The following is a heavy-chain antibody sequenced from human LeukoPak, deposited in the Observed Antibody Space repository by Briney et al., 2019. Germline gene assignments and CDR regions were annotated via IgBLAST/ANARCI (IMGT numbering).Heavy chain of an antibody. CDR3: ARDSRDTAMVGPDY. Sequence: GGSLRLSCAASGFTFSSYGMHWVRQAPGKGLEWVAVIWYDGSNKYYADSVKGRFTISRDNSKNTLYLQVNSLRAEDTAVYYCARDSRDTAMVGPDYWGQGTLVTVSS. CDR2: IWYDGSNK. D-gene: IGHD5-18*01. J-gene: IGHJ4*02. CDR1: GFTFSSYG. V-gene: IGHV3-33*01.